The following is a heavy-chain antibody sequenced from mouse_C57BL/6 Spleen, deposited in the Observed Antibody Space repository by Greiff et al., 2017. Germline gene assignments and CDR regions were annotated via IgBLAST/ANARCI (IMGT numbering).Heavy chain of an antibody. CDR3: AREVITTILDY. CDR2: IHPNSGST. CDR1: GYTFTSYW. D-gene: IGHD1-2*01. V-gene: IGHV1-64*01. Sequence: VQLQQPGAELVKPGASVKLSCKASGYTFTSYWMHWVKQRPGQGLEWIGMIHPNSGSTNYNEKFKSKATLTVDKSSSTAYMQLSSLTSEDSAVYYCAREVITTILDYWGQGTTLTVSS. J-gene: IGHJ2*01.